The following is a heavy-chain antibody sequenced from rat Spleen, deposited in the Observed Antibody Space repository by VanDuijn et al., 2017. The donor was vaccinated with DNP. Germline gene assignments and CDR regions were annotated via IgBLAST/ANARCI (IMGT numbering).Heavy chain of an antibody. D-gene: IGHD1-11*01. CDR2: IIYDGSST. Sequence: EVQLVESGGGLVQPGNSLKLSCAASGFTFSDYAMAWVRQSPKKGLEWVATIIYDGSSTYYRDSVKGRFTISRDNAKSTLYLQMDSLRSEDTATYYCATQFGGPREGRPDYWGQGVMVTVSS. V-gene: IGHV5S10*01. J-gene: IGHJ2*01. CDR3: ATQFGGPREGRPDY. CDR1: GFTFSDYA.